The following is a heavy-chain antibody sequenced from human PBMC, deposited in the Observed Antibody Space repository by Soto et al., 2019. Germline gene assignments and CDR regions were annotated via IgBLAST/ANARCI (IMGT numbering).Heavy chain of an antibody. V-gene: IGHV1-8*01. D-gene: IGHD3-22*01. CDR2: MNPNSGNT. Sequence: QVQLVQSGAEVKKPGASVKVSCKASGYTFTSYDINWVRQATGQGLEWMGWMNPNSGNTGYAQKFQGRVTMNRNTSISPAYMELISLRSEDTAVYYCARADYYDRSGYLLPCGYWGKGNLVTVSS. J-gene: IGHJ4*02. CDR1: GYTFTSYD. CDR3: ARADYYDRSGYLLPCGY.